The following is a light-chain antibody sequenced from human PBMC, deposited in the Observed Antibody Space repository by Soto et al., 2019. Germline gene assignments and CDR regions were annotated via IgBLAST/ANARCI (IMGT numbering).Light chain of an antibody. V-gene: IGLV1-40*01. CDR3: QSYDSRLTAYV. Sequence: VLPPPPSVSGAPGHRVTISCTGSSSSIGAGYDVHWYHQLPGAAPKLLVSGNNNRPSGVPDRFSASKSGTSASLAITGLQTEDEAQYYCQSYDSRLTAYVFGTGTKV. J-gene: IGLJ1*01. CDR1: SSSIGAGYD. CDR2: GNN.